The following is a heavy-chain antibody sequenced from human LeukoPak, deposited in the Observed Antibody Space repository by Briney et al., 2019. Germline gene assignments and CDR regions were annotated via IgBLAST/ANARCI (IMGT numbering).Heavy chain of an antibody. J-gene: IGHJ4*02. CDR3: ARARTSSYTYFDY. D-gene: IGHD2-2*01. CDR2: ISYDGSNK. CDR1: GFTFSSYA. V-gene: IGHV3-30-3*01. Sequence: GGSLRLSCAASGFTFSSYAMPWVRQAPGKGLEWVAVISYDGSNKYYADSVKGRFTISRDNSKNTLYLQMNSLRAEDTAVYYCARARTSSYTYFDYWGQGTLVTVSS.